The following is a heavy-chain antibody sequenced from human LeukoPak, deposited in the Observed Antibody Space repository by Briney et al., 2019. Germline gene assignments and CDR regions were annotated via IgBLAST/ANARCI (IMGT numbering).Heavy chain of an antibody. CDR1: GYTFTSYG. CDR2: ISAYNGNT. J-gene: IGHJ4*02. V-gene: IGHV1-18*01. CDR3: ARGGDGGNPLYYFDY. D-gene: IGHD4-23*01. Sequence: ASVKVSCKAFGYTFTSYGISWVRQAPGQGLEWMGWISAYNGNTNYAQKLQGRVTMTTDTSTSTAYMELRSLRSDDTAVYYCARGGDGGNPLYYFDYWGQGTLVTVSS.